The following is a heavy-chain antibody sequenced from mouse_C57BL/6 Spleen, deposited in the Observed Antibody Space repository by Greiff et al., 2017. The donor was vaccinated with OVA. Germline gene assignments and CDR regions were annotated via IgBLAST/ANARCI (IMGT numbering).Heavy chain of an antibody. Sequence: VQLKESGPGLVKPSQSLSLTCSVTGYSITSGYYWNWIRQFPGNQLEWMGYISYDGSNNYNPSLKNRISITRDTSKNQFFLKLNSVTTEDTATYYCAREGDGYWYFDVWGTGTTVTVSS. D-gene: IGHD2-3*01. V-gene: IGHV3-6*01. CDR3: AREGDGYWYFDV. J-gene: IGHJ1*03. CDR1: GYSITSGYY. CDR2: ISYDGSN.